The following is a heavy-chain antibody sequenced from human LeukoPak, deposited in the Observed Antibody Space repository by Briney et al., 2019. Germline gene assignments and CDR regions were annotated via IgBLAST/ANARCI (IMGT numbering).Heavy chain of an antibody. D-gene: IGHD1-26*01. CDR2: ISGSGSTI. J-gene: IGHJ4*02. V-gene: IGHV3-23*01. CDR1: GFTFSSYA. CDR3: AKCIVGATAPFDY. Sequence: TGGSLRLSCAASGFTFSSYAMSWVRQAPRKGLEWVSAISGSGSTIYYADSVKGRFTISRDNAKNSLYLQMNSLRAEDTAVYYCAKCIVGATAPFDYWGQGTLVTVSS.